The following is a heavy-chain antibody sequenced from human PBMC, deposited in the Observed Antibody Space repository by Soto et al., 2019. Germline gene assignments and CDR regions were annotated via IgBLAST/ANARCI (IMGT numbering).Heavy chain of an antibody. CDR3: ARDGMTKVATPRPYYYDGMDV. J-gene: IGHJ6*02. CDR1: GFTFSSYA. Sequence: QVQLVESGGGVVQPGRSLRLSCAASGFTFSSYAMHWVRQAPGKGLEWVAVISYDGSNKYYADSVKGRFTISRDNSKNTLYLQRNSLGAEDTAVYYCARDGMTKVATPRPYYYDGMDVWGQGTTVTVSS. D-gene: IGHD4-4*01. V-gene: IGHV3-30-3*01. CDR2: ISYDGSNK.